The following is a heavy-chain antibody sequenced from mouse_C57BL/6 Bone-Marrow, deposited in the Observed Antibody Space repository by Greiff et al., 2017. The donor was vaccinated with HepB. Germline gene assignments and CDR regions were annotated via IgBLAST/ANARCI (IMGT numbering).Heavy chain of an antibody. Sequence: VMLVESGPELVKPGASVKLSCKASGYTFTSYDINWVKQRPGQGLEWIGWIYPRDGSTKYNEKFKGKATLTVDTSSSTAYMELHSLTSEDSAVYFCARGDLPRGFAYWGQGTLVTVSA. CDR3: ARGDLPRGFAY. CDR1: GYTFTSYD. D-gene: IGHD3-1*01. J-gene: IGHJ3*01. CDR2: IYPRDGST. V-gene: IGHV1-85*01.